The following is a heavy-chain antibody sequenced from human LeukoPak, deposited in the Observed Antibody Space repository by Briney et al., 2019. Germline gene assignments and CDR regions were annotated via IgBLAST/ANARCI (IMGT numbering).Heavy chain of an antibody. Sequence: KPGGSLRLSCAASGFTFSDYYMSWIRQAPGKGLEWVSYISSSDSTIYYADSVKGRFTISRDNAKNSLYLQMNSLRAEDTAVYYCASCTDHYGSDHAFDIWGQGTMVTVSS. V-gene: IGHV3-11*04. D-gene: IGHD3-10*01. CDR1: GFTFSDYY. J-gene: IGHJ3*02. CDR3: ASCTDHYGSDHAFDI. CDR2: ISSSDSTI.